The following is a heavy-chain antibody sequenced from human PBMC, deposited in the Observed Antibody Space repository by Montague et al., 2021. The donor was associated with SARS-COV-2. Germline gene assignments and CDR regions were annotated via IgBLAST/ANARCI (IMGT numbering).Heavy chain of an antibody. CDR3: ARDGKYYDTLIGYFSPRNYYYFYGMDV. Sequence: RSLSLAASGFTFSSYAIHWVRQAPGKGLEWVALISFDGRSQYYADSVKGRFTISRDNSKSTLYLQMNSLRAADTAVYYCARDGKYYDTLIGYFSPRNYYYFYGMDVWGQGTTVTVSS. CDR2: ISFDGRSQ. CDR1: GFTFSSYA. V-gene: IGHV3-30*04. D-gene: IGHD3-9*01. J-gene: IGHJ6*02.